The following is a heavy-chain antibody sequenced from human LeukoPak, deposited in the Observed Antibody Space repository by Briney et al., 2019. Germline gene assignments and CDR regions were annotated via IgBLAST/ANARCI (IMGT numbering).Heavy chain of an antibody. Sequence: GGSLRLSCAASGFTFSSYAMSWVRQAPGKGLEWVSAISGSGGSTYYADSVKGRFTISRDNSKNTLYLQMNSLRAEDTAVYYCAKYVWGNYYYYMDVWGKGTTVTVSS. CDR1: GFTFSSYA. D-gene: IGHD3-16*01. CDR2: ISGSGGST. CDR3: AKYVWGNYYYYMDV. J-gene: IGHJ6*03. V-gene: IGHV3-23*01.